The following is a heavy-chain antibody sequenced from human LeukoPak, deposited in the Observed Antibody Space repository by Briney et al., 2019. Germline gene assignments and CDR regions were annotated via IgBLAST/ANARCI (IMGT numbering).Heavy chain of an antibody. J-gene: IGHJ4*01. CDR1: GGSISSYY. CDR2: IYDSGIT. Sequence: SGTLSLTCTVSGGSISSYYWSWIRQPPGKGLEWIGYIYDSGITNYHPALKSRVTISVDTSKYQFSLTLSSVTAADTAVYYCARYSYGGTYFDYWGQGTLVTASS. CDR3: ARYSYGGTYFDY. V-gene: IGHV4-59*01. D-gene: IGHD5-18*01.